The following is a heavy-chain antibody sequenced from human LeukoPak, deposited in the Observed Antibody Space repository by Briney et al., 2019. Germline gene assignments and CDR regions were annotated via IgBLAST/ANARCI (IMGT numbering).Heavy chain of an antibody. CDR1: GFTFSSYA. Sequence: GGSLRLSCAASGFTFSSYAMHWVRQAPGKGLEWVAVISYDGSNKYYADSVKGRSTISRDNSKNTLYLQMNSLRAEDTAVYYCARDQVVAILYYFDYWGQGTLVTVSS. CDR3: ARDQVVAILYYFDY. V-gene: IGHV3-30*04. D-gene: IGHD3-22*01. CDR2: ISYDGSNK. J-gene: IGHJ4*02.